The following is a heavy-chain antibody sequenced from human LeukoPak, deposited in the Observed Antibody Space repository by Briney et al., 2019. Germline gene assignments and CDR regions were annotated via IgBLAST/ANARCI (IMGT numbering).Heavy chain of an antibody. CDR2: ISSSSSYI. J-gene: IGHJ4*01. V-gene: IGHV3-21*01. D-gene: IGHD3-10*01. CDR1: GFTFSSYT. Sequence: GGSLRLSCAASGFTFSSYTMNWVRQAPGKGLEWVSSISSSSSYIYYADSLKGRFTISRDNAKNSLYLQMNSLRPEDTAVYYCARGYGSGSEDYWGHGTLVTVSS. CDR3: ARGYGSGSEDY.